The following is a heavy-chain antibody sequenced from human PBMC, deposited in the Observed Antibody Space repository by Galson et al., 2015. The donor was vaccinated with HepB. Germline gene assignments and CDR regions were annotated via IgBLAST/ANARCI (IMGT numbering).Heavy chain of an antibody. CDR1: GGSISSSSYY. V-gene: IGHV4-39*01. CDR2: IYYSGST. Sequence: SETLSLTCTVSGGSISSSSYYWGWIRQPPGKGLEWIGSIYYSGSTYYNPSLKSRVTISVDTSKNQFSLKLSSVTAADTAVYYCAGVVGATTDRNFFDYWGQGTLVTVSS. CDR3: AGVVGATTDRNFFDY. J-gene: IGHJ4*02. D-gene: IGHD1-26*01.